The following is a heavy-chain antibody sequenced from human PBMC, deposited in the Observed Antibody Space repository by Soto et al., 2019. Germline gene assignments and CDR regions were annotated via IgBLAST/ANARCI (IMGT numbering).Heavy chain of an antibody. Sequence: EVQLLESGGGLVQPGESLRLSCTASGFTFSTYAMNWVRQAPGKGLEWVSGISGSGARTYFADSVKGRFTISRDISKNTLYLEINSLRAEDTAVYYCAKALTYYDILTGYSDPYYGMDVWGQGTTVTVSS. D-gene: IGHD3-9*01. J-gene: IGHJ6*02. CDR1: GFTFSTYA. CDR3: AKALTYYDILTGYSDPYYGMDV. V-gene: IGHV3-23*01. CDR2: ISGSGART.